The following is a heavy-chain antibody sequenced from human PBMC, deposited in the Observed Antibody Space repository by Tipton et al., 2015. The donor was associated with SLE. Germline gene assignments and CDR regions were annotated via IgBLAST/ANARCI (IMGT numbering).Heavy chain of an antibody. CDR3: TRGEVVTMAPFDF. CDR2: IYPDDSDT. V-gene: IGHV5-51*03. D-gene: IGHD5-12*01. Sequence: QLVQSGAEVKKAGESLKISCTGSGYSFSSYWIGWVRQMPGKGLEWMGAIYPDDSDTRYSPSFQGQVTISADKSSSTAYLQWRILKASDTAIYYCTRGEVVTMAPFDFRGQGTLVTVS. J-gene: IGHJ4*01. CDR1: GYSFSSYW.